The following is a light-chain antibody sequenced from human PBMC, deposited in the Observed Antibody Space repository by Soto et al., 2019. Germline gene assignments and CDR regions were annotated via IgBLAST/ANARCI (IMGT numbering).Light chain of an antibody. CDR2: EVS. CDR3: SSYAGSSNV. Sequence: QSALTQPASVSGSPGQSITISCTGTSSDVGGYNYVSWYQHHPGKAPKVMIYEVSHRPSGVPDRFSGSKSGNTASLTVSGLQAEDEADYYCSSYAGSSNVFGTGTKVTVL. V-gene: IGLV2-8*01. J-gene: IGLJ1*01. CDR1: SSDVGGYNY.